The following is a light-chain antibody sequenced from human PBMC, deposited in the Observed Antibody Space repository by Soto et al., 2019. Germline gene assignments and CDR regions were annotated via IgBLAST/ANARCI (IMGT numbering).Light chain of an antibody. CDR2: GTS. Sequence: EVVLTQSPGTLSLAPGESATLSCRASQSVSGMYLAWYQQKPGQAPRLLIYGTSNRATGIPDRFSGSGSGTDFTLTIRRLEPEDFAMYFCQQYDNSPFTFGPRTKVDIK. J-gene: IGKJ3*01. V-gene: IGKV3-20*01. CDR1: QSVSGMY. CDR3: QQYDNSPFT.